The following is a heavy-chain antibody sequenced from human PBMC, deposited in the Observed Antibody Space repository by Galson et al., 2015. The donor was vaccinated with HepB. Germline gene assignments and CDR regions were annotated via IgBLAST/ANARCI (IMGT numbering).Heavy chain of an antibody. J-gene: IGHJ4*02. D-gene: IGHD6-19*01. CDR3: AREAHIAVAALDH. V-gene: IGHV3-33*01. CDR2: TWRDGSNE. Sequence: SLRLSCAASGFTFSDFGMHWVRQAPGKGLEWLALTWRDGSNEYYAESVQGRFTISRDNARNTLYLQMNSLKVEDTAICYCAREAHIAVAALDHWGLGALVTVSS. CDR1: GFTFSDFG.